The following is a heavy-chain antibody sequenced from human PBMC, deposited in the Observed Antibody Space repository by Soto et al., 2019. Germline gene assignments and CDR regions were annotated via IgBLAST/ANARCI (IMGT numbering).Heavy chain of an antibody. D-gene: IGHD2-21*02. CDR2: LYWDDDK. CDR3: VQSRCGGDCLEIYSSHAYNGLDV. CDR1: GLSLRTTGVG. V-gene: IGHV2-5*02. Sequence: QVTLKESGPTLVKPTQTLTLTCTVSGLSLRTTGVGVGWVRQPPGKALEWLAPLYWDDDKRYSPSLRSRLTIAKDISEKQVVLTMTNMDTVDTATYYCVQSRCGGDCLEIYSSHAYNGLDVWGQGTTVTVSS. J-gene: IGHJ6*02.